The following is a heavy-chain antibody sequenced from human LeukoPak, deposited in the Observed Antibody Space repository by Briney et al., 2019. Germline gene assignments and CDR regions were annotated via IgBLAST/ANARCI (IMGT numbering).Heavy chain of an antibody. V-gene: IGHV3-48*01. D-gene: IGHD6-19*01. CDR1: GFTFSSYS. CDR3: ARDSSSSSGKHAFDI. CDR2: ISNNNTNI. Sequence: GGSLRLSCAASGFTFSSYSMNWVRQAPGKGLEWISHISNNNTNIYYADSVKGRFTISRDNVQSSLYLQMNSLRAEDTAVYYCARDSSSSSGKHAFDIWGQGTVVTVSS. J-gene: IGHJ3*02.